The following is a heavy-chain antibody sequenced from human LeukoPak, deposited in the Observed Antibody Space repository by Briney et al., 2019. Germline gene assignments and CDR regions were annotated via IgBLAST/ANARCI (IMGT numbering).Heavy chain of an antibody. D-gene: IGHD3-22*01. V-gene: IGHV4-39*01. CDR1: GGSITNNNYY. CDR2: IYYTGST. CDR3: ARHTYNYYYDSSDYHPAEFDY. J-gene: IGHJ4*02. Sequence: SVTLSLTCTVSGGSITNNNYYWGRIRQSPGKGLVWIGSIYYTGSTYYNLSLKRRVYISVDTSKNQFSLKLSSVTAADTAVYYCARHTYNYYYDSSDYHPAEFDYWGQGTLVTVSS.